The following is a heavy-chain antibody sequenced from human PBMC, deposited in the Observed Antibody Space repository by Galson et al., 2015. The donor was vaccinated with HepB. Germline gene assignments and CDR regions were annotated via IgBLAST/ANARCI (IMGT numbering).Heavy chain of an antibody. CDR2: IYPGDSEV. J-gene: IGHJ6*04. CDR1: GYSFNGHW. CDR3: AKLSYDFYFDA. D-gene: IGHD5-12*01. Sequence: QSGAEVKKTGESLKISCKGSGYSFNGHWIGWLRQMPGKGLECMGIIYPGDSEVRYSPSFQGLVTISVDKSTTTAYLQWNSLNVSDTATYHCAKLSYDFYFDAWGKGTPVTVSS. V-gene: IGHV5-51*01.